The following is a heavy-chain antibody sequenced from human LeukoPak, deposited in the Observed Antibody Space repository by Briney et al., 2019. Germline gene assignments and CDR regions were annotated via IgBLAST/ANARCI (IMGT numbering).Heavy chain of an antibody. CDR3: TSGSSGGRDN. J-gene: IGHJ4*01. V-gene: IGHV1-8*01. CDR1: GYTFTPCD. Sequence: ASVNVSCKASGYTFTPCDIHWVRQATGQGLEWMGWMNPNSGNTGYGHSFQGRVTMTRDISIDTVYMEFSNLTSEDTARYYCTSGSSGGRDNWGQGTMVTVSA. D-gene: IGHD3-3*01. CDR2: MNPNSGNT.